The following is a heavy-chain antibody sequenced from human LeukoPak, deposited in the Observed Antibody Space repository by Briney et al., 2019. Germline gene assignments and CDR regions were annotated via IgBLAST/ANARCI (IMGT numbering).Heavy chain of an antibody. CDR2: MNPNSGNT. J-gene: IGHJ6*02. CDR1: GYTFTSYD. Sequence: ASVKVSCKAYGYTFTSYDINWVRQATGQGLEWMGWMNPNSGNTGYAQKFQGRVTMTRNTSISTAYMELSSLRSEDTAVYYCARGLTIIGWYVFGYYYYGMDVWGQGTTVTVSS. D-gene: IGHD6-19*01. V-gene: IGHV1-8*01. CDR3: ARGLTIIGWYVFGYYYYGMDV.